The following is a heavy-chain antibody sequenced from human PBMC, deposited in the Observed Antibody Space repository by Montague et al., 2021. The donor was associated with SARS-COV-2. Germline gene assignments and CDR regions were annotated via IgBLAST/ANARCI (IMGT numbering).Heavy chain of an antibody. CDR2: INHGGST. Sequence: SETLSLTCAVHGTSFSGYYWNWIRQPPGKGLEWIGEINHGGSTKYSPSLKSRLTISADTSKNQFTLMLTSVAAADTAVYYCARLRDGVVPSPILGVGPYYSYYMDVWGRGSTVTVSS. D-gene: IGHD3-10*01. CDR1: GTSFSGYY. CDR3: ARLRDGVVPSPILGVGPYYSYYMDV. J-gene: IGHJ6*03. V-gene: IGHV4-34*01.